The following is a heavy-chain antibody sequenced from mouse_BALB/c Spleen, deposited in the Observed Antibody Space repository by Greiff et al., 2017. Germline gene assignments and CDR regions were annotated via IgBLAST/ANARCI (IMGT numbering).Heavy chain of an antibody. CDR1: GFTFSSYT. V-gene: IGHV5-6-4*01. D-gene: IGHD4-1*01. Sequence: EVMLVESGGGLVKPGGSLKLSCAASGFTFSSYTMSWVRQTPEKRLEWVATISSGGSYTYYPDSVKGRFTISRDNAKNTLYLQMSSLKSEDTAMYYCTRELGPPDYWGQGTTLTVSS. CDR2: ISSGGSYT. CDR3: TRELGPPDY. J-gene: IGHJ2*01.